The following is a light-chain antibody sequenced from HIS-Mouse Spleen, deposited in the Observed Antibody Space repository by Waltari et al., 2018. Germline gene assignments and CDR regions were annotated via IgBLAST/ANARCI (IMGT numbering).Light chain of an antibody. V-gene: IGLV1-44*01. Sequence: QSVLTQPPSASGTPGQRVTISCSGSSSTIGSNPVTWYQQRPGTAPKLLIYSNNQRPSGVPDRFSGSKSGTSASLAISGLQSEDEADYYCAAWDDSLNGLFGGGTKLTVL. CDR3: AAWDDSLNGL. CDR2: SNN. CDR1: SSTIGSNP. J-gene: IGLJ2*01.